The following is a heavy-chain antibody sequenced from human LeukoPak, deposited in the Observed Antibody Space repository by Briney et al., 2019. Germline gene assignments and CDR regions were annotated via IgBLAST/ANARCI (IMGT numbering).Heavy chain of an antibody. CDR3: ARGAGGHFDY. CDR1: GFTLSSYG. J-gene: IGHJ4*02. Sequence: PGGSLRLSCAASGFTLSSYGMNWVRQAPGKGLEGVAVIGYDGRNTNYADSVKGRFTSSRDNSRNTLYLQMNSLRDEDTAVYYCARGAGGHFDYWGQGTLVTVSS. D-gene: IGHD3-10*01. V-gene: IGHV3-33*01. CDR2: IGYDGRNT.